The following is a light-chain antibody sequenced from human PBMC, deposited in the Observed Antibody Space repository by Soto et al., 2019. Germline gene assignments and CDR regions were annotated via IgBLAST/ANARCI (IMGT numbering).Light chain of an antibody. V-gene: IGLV2-14*03. CDR1: GSDIGSYNY. Sequence: QSVLTQPASVSGSPGQSITISCTGTGSDIGSYNYVSWYQHHPGKVPKFIIYDVTNRPSGVSDRFSGSKSGNMASLTISGLQAEDEADYYCNSYTSASTYVFGTGTKVTVL. CDR3: NSYTSASTYV. CDR2: DVT. J-gene: IGLJ1*01.